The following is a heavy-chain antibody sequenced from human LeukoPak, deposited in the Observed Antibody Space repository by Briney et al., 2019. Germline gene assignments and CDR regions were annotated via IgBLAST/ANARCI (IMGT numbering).Heavy chain of an antibody. CDR3: AKDQTWGGSYYPDAFDI. J-gene: IGHJ3*02. V-gene: IGHV3-23*01. CDR1: GFTFSGFA. CDR2: ISGSGGST. Sequence: GGSLRLSCAASGFTFSGFAMSWIRQAPGKGLEWVSSISGSGGSTYYADSVKGRFTISRDNSKNTLYLQMNSLRDEETAVYYCAKDQTWGGSYYPDAFDIWGQGTMVTVSS. D-gene: IGHD1-26*01.